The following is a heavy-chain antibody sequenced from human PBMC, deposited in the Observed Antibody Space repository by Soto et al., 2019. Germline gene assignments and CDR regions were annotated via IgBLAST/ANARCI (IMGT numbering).Heavy chain of an antibody. CDR3: ARDNYPYYYDSSGYYYGY. CDR2: INPSGGST. J-gene: IGHJ4*02. Sequence: GASVKVSCKASGYTFTSYYMHWVRQAPGQGLEWMGIINPSGGSTSYAQKFQGRVTMTRDTSTSTVYMELSSLRSEDTAVYYCARDNYPYYYDSSGYYYGYWGQGPLVTVSS. CDR1: GYTFTSYY. D-gene: IGHD3-22*01. V-gene: IGHV1-46*01.